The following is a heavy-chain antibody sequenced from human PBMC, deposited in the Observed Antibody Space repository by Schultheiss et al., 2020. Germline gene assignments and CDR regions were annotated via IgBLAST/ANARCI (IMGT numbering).Heavy chain of an antibody. CDR1: GLTVTNAW. CDR3: ARLVFRGYGRIPVAGTGGMDV. Sequence: GGALRLSCAASGLTVTNAWMSWVHQAPGKGLDWVSYISGSGSTIYYADSVQGRITISRDNAKGSLYLQMNSLRVEDTAVYYCARLVFRGYGRIPVAGTGGMDVWGQGTTVTVSS. V-gene: IGHV3-48*04. J-gene: IGHJ6*02. CDR2: ISGSGSTI. D-gene: IGHD6-19*01.